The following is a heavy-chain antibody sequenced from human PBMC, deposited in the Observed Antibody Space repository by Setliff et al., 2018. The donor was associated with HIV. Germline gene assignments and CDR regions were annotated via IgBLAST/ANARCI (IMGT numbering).Heavy chain of an antibody. J-gene: IGHJ6*03. V-gene: IGHV1-2*02. Sequence: ASVKVSCKASGYTFTDYYMHWMRQAPGRGLEWMGWIYPKSGDTNYEQKFQGRVTLTRDTSISTAYMEVSNLRSDDTAVYYCATDDYGVLYWSYYMDVWGKGTTVTVSS. CDR2: IYPKSGDT. D-gene: IGHD4-17*01. CDR3: ATDDYGVLYWSYYMDV. CDR1: GYTFTDYY.